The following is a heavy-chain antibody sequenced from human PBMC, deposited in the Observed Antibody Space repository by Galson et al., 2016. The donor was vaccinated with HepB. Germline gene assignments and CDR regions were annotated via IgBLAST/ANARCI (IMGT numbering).Heavy chain of an antibody. CDR2: ISSNGGST. J-gene: IGHJ4*02. Sequence: SLRLSCAASGFTFSRYTMHWVRQAPGKGLESVSAISSNGGSTYYADSVKGRFTISRDNSKNTLYLQMSSLRAEDTAVYYCVKDLRGGSAGISWYVRGYWGQGTLVTVSS. CDR3: VKDLRGGSAGISWYVRGY. D-gene: IGHD6-13*01. CDR1: GFTFSRYT. V-gene: IGHV3-64D*06.